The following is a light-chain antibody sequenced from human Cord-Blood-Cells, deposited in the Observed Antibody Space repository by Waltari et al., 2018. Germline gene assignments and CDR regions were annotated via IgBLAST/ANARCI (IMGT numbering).Light chain of an antibody. J-gene: IGLJ1*01. CDR2: DVS. Sequence: QSALTQPASVSGSPGPSITISCPGTSRAVGGYNSVSWYQQHPGKAPKLMIYDVSNRPSGVSNRFSGSKSGNTASLTISGLQAEDEADYYCSSYTSSSTLVFGTGTKVTVL. V-gene: IGLV2-14*01. CDR1: SRAVGGYNS. CDR3: SSYTSSSTLV.